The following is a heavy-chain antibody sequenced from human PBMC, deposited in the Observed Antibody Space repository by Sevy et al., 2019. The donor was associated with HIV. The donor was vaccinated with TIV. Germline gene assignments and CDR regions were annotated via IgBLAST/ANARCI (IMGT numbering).Heavy chain of an antibody. CDR1: GYYISSRYY. CDR2: MYYSGST. Sequence: SETLSLTCAVSGYYISSRYYWGWVRQPPGKGLEWIASMYYSGSTYYNPSLRSRVTISLDTSENQFSLKLTSVTAADTAVYYRASDITSNWLFFDYWGQGILVTVSS. J-gene: IGHJ4*02. V-gene: IGHV4-38-2*01. CDR3: ASDITSNWLFFDY. D-gene: IGHD6-13*01.